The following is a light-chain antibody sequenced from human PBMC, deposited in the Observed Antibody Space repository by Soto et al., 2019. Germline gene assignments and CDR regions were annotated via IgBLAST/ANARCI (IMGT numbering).Light chain of an antibody. CDR2: KAS. CDR3: QQYNDYSPYT. J-gene: IGKJ2*01. V-gene: IGKV1-5*03. CDR1: QSISTW. Sequence: DIQMTQSPSTLSASVGDRVTITCRASQSISTWLAWYQQKPGKAPKLLIYKASSLESGVRSRFSGSGSGTEFTLTISSLQPDDFATYYCQQYNDYSPYTFGQGTKLEIK.